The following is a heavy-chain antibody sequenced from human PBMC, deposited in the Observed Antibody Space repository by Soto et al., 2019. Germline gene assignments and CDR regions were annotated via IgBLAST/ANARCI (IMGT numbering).Heavy chain of an antibody. V-gene: IGHV4-4*02. CDR2: IYHSGST. J-gene: IGHJ4*02. D-gene: IGHD6-13*01. CDR3: ARAAMGGSSWPFDY. CDR1: GRSISSSNW. Sequence: SETLSLTCAVSGRSISSSNWWSWVRQPPGKGLEWIGEIYHSGSTNYNPSLKSRVTISVDKSKNQFSLKLSSVTAADTAVYYCARAAMGGSSWPFDYWGQGTLVTVS.